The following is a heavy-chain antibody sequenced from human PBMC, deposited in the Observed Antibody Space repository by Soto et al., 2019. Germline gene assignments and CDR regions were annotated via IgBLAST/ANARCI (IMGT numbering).Heavy chain of an antibody. D-gene: IGHD5-12*01. CDR3: ATTTVLATSRTPSGSFDI. CDR1: GATFTNYQ. V-gene: IGHV1-18*01. J-gene: IGHJ3*02. Sequence: GASVKVSCKASGATFTNYQISWVRRAPGLGLEWMGWISVYSGDTNFARKYQDRVTMATDTSTSTAYLELRGLRSDDSAIYYCATTTVLATSRTPSGSFDIWGQGTTVTVSS. CDR2: ISVYSGDT.